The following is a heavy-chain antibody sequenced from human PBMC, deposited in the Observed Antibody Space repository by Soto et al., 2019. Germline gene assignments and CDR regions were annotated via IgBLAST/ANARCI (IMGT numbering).Heavy chain of an antibody. V-gene: IGHV3-30*18. CDR1: GFTFSDYG. CDR2: ISYDGSNK. CDR3: AKKPMGSSSSQIDY. Sequence: QVQLVESGGGVVQPGRSLRLSCAASGFTFSDYGMHWVRQAPGKGLEWVAVISYDGSNKYYADSVKGRFTISRDNSKNTLYLQMNSLRAEDTAVYYCAKKPMGSSSSQIDYWGHGSLVTVSS. D-gene: IGHD6-6*01. J-gene: IGHJ4*01.